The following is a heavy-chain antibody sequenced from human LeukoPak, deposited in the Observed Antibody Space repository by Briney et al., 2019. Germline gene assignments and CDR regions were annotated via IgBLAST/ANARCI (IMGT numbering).Heavy chain of an antibody. J-gene: IGHJ6*02. CDR1: GFTFRSYS. CDR2: ISGMSSTI. CDR3: AKGPYDFWSGYGMGV. V-gene: IGHV3-48*04. Sequence: GGSLRLSCAASGFTFRSYSMNWVRQAPGKGLEWVSFISGMSSTIYYADSVKGRFTISRDNAKNSLYLQMNSLRAEDTALYYCAKGPYDFWSGYGMGVWGQGTTVTVSS. D-gene: IGHD3-3*01.